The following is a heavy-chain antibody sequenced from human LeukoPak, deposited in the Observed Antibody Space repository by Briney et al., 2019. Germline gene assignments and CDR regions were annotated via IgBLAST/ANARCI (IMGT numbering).Heavy chain of an antibody. V-gene: IGHV3-33*01. J-gene: IGHJ5*02. Sequence: GGSLRLSCAASGFTFSSYGMHWVRQAPGKGPEWVAVIWYDGSNKYYADSVKGRFTISRDNSKNTLYLQMNSLRAEDTAVYYCAREGYYDSSGYYHTDNWFDPWGQGTLVTVSS. D-gene: IGHD3-22*01. CDR2: IWYDGSNK. CDR3: AREGYYDSSGYYHTDNWFDP. CDR1: GFTFSSYG.